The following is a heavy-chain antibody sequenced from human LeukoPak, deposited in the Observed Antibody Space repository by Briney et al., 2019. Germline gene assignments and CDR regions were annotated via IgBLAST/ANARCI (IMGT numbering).Heavy chain of an antibody. CDR2: MNPDSGNT. D-gene: IGHD6-13*01. CDR3: ARGGSGSSWYGFYYYYMDV. V-gene: IGHV1-8*01. CDR1: GYTFTSSD. J-gene: IGHJ6*03. Sequence: ASVKDSSKASGYTFTSSDINWVRQATGQGLEWMGWMNPDSGNTGYAQKFQGRVTMTRKTSISTAYMELSSLRSEDTAVYYCARGGSGSSWYGFYYYYMDVWGKGTTVTVSS.